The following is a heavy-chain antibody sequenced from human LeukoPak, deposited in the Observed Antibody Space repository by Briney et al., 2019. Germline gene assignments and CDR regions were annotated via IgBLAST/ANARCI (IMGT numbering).Heavy chain of an antibody. J-gene: IGHJ6*02. V-gene: IGHV3-30*03. CDR1: GFTFSSYG. CDR3: ASSSYYYYGMDV. CDR2: ISYDGSNK. Sequence: GGSLRLSCAASGFTFSSYGMHWVRQAPGKGLEWVAVISYDGSNKYYADSVKGRFTISRDNSKNTLYLQMNSLRAEDTAVYYCASSSYYYYGMDVWGQGTTVTVSS.